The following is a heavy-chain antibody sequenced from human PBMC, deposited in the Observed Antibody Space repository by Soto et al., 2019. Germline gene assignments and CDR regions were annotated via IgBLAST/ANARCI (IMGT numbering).Heavy chain of an antibody. Sequence: GESLKISCKGSGYTFTNYWIVWVRQIPGKGLEWMGIIYPGDSDTRYSPSFQGQVTISADRSISTAYLQWSSLKASDTGMYYCARYPTLTDYFFHGMDVWGQGTTVTAP. D-gene: IGHD4-17*01. V-gene: IGHV5-51*01. CDR1: GYTFTNYW. J-gene: IGHJ6*02. CDR2: IYPGDSDT. CDR3: ARYPTLTDYFFHGMDV.